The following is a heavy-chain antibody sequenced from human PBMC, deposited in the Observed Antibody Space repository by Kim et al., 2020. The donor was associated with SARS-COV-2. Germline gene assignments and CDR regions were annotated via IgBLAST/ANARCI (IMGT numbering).Heavy chain of an antibody. CDR3: TTVGGHRSSCLEL. V-gene: IGHV3-15*04. CDR1: GFTFNDAW. D-gene: IGHD6-13*01. CDR2: IERDVDGENT. Sequence: GGSLRLSCAASGFTFNDAWMSWARQAPGKGPEWIGRIERDVDGENTDYAAPVRGRFTISRDDSKNTLYLQMDGLKTEDTAVYYCTTVGGHRSSCLELWGRGTLVTVSS. J-gene: IGHJ4*02.